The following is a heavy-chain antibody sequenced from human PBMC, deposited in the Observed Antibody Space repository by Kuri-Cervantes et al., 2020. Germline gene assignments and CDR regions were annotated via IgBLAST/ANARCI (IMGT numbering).Heavy chain of an antibody. CDR2: FDPEDGET. D-gene: IGHD1-26*01. J-gene: IGHJ4*02. Sequence: ASVKVSCKVSGYTLTELSMHWARQAPGKGLEWMGGFDPEDGETIYAQKFQGRVTMTEDTSTDTAYMELSSLRSEDTAVYYCATHSVGATTSWGYFDYWGQGTLVTVSS. CDR1: GYTLTELS. V-gene: IGHV1-24*01. CDR3: ATHSVGATTSWGYFDY.